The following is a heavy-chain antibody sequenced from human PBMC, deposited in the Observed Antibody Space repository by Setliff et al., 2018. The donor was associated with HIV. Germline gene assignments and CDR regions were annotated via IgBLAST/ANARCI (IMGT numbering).Heavy chain of an antibody. J-gene: IGHJ4*02. CDR3: TSDAKR. CDR2: TRNKAKKYTT. CDR1: GFTLSDHH. V-gene: IGHV3-72*01. D-gene: IGHD2-2*01. Sequence: GGSLRLSCAASGFTLSDHHVDWVRQAPGKGLEWVGRTRNKAKKYTTEYVASVKGRFTISRDDSKNSVYLQMNSLKTEDTAVYYCTSDAKRWGQGTLVTVSS.